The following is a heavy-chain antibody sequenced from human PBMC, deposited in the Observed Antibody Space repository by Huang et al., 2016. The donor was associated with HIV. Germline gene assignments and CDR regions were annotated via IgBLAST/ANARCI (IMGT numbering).Heavy chain of an antibody. J-gene: IGHJ6*03. CDR3: AHIGRLGDYYMDV. Sequence: QITLKESGPTLVKPTETLTLTCSFSGFSLNSKGVGVGWIRQPPGKALEWLALIYWDDDKRYMPSVRNKIISSRDTTKKQVVLTLTNVDRLDTGTYYCAHIGRLGDYYMDVWGNGTTVTVSS. CDR1: GFSLNSKGVG. D-gene: IGHD1-26*01. V-gene: IGHV2-5*02. CDR2: IYWDDDK.